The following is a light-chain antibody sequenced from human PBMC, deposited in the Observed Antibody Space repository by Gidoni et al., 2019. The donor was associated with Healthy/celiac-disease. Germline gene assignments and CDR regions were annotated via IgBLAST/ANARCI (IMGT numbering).Light chain of an antibody. CDR3: QVWDDNSDHYV. J-gene: IGLJ1*01. Sequence: SSELTQPPSVSVAPGQTARITCGGNKIGIKSVHWYQQKPGQAPVLVVYEDPDRPSGIPERLSGSKSGNTATLTITRVEAGDEADYYCQVWDDNSDHYVFGSGTKVTVL. CDR2: EDP. V-gene: IGLV3-21*02. CDR1: KIGIKS.